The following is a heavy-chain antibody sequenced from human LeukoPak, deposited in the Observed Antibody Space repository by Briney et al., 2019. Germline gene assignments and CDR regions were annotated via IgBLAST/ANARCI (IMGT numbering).Heavy chain of an antibody. V-gene: IGHV1-69*13. CDR3: ATYDVLTGFEY. CDR1: GGTFSDYV. CDR2: ISPLLGAS. J-gene: IGHJ4*02. Sequence: ASVKVSCKASGGTFSDYVISWVGQAPGQGLNWMGGISPLLGASKHTQNFHDRVTITADESTTTAYMELSDLRSADTAVYYCATYDVLTGFEYWGQGTLVTVSS. D-gene: IGHD3-9*01.